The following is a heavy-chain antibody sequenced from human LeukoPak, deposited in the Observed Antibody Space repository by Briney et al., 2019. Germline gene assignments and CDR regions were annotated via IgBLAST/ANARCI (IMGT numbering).Heavy chain of an antibody. V-gene: IGHV3-33*06. CDR1: GFTFSSYG. D-gene: IGHD4-17*01. Sequence: GGSLRLSCAASGFTFSSYGMHWVRQALGKGLEWVALIWYDGSNKYYADSVKGRFTISRDNSKNTLYLQMNSLRAEDTALYYCAKDGSDYDIDYWGQGTLVTVTS. CDR2: IWYDGSNK. CDR3: AKDGSDYDIDY. J-gene: IGHJ4*02.